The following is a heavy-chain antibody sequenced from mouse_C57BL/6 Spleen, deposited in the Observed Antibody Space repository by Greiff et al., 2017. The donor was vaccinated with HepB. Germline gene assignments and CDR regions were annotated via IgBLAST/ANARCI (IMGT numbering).Heavy chain of an antibody. J-gene: IGHJ2*01. Sequence: VKLQESGAELVKPGASVKISCKASGYAFSSYWMNWVKQRPGKGLEWIGQIYPGDGDTNYNGKFKGKATLTADKSSSTAYMQLSSLTSEDSAVYCCAREEYYGSPFDYWGQGTTLTVSS. D-gene: IGHD1-1*01. V-gene: IGHV1-80*01. CDR1: GYAFSSYW. CDR3: AREEYYGSPFDY. CDR2: IYPGDGDT.